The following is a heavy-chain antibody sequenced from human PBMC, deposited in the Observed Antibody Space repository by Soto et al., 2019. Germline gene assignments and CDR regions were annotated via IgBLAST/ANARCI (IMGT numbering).Heavy chain of an antibody. CDR2: INPNSGAT. J-gene: IGHJ4*02. Sequence: ASVKVSCKASGYTFTGYYMHWVRQAPAQGLEWMGWINPNSGATNYAQKFQGRVTMTRDTSISTAYMDLSRLRSDDTAVYYCATMKRSSMTTSPYYFDYWGQGTLVTVS. D-gene: IGHD4-17*01. CDR1: GYTFTGYY. CDR3: ATMKRSSMTTSPYYFDY. V-gene: IGHV1-2*02.